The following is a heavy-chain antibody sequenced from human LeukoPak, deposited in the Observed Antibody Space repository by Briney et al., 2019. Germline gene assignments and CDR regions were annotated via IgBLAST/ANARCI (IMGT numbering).Heavy chain of an antibody. V-gene: IGHV3-30*18. CDR3: AKDNSGWLDY. D-gene: IGHD6-19*01. CDR2: ISYDGSNK. Sequence: PGGSLRLSCAASGFTFSSYGMHWVRQAPGKWLEWVAVISYDGSNKYYADSVKGRFTISRDNSKNTLYLQMNSLRAEDTAVYYCAKDNSGWLDYWGQGTLVTVSS. CDR1: GFTFSSYG. J-gene: IGHJ4*02.